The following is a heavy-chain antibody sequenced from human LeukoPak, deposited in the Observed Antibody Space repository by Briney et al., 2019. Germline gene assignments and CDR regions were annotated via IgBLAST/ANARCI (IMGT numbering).Heavy chain of an antibody. J-gene: IGHJ4*02. CDR1: GGTFSSYA. D-gene: IGHD3-10*01. CDR3: ARRGDGSGDIDY. V-gene: IGHV1-18*01. CDR2: ISAYNGNT. Sequence: ASVKVSCKASGGTFSSYAISRVRQAPGQGLEWMGWISAYNGNTNYAQKLQGRVTMTTDTSTSTAYMELRSLRSDDTAVYYCARRGDGSGDIDYWGQGTLVTVSS.